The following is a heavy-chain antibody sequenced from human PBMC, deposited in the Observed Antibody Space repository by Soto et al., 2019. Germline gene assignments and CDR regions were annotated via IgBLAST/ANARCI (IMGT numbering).Heavy chain of an antibody. J-gene: IGHJ6*02. CDR3: ARGGSTRYSYYYYGMDV. CDR1: GGSISSYY. D-gene: IGHD3-10*01. V-gene: IGHV4-59*01. CDR2: IYYSGST. Sequence: PSETLSLTCTVSGGSISSYYWSWIRQPPGKGLEWIGYIYYSGSTNYNPSLKSRVTISVDTSKNQFSLKLSSVTAADTAVYYCARGGSTRYSYYYYGMDVWGQVTTVTLSS.